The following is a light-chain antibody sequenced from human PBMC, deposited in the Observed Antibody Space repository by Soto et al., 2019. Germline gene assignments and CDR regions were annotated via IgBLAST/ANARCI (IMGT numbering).Light chain of an antibody. Sequence: EIVLTQSPGTLSLSPGERATLSCRASQSVNSNYLAWYQQKPGQVPRPLIYGASIKAAGVPDRLSGSESGTDFTLTISRLEPEDYSLYYCHQYGTSPHTFGQGTKLEIK. CDR3: HQYGTSPHT. CDR2: GAS. J-gene: IGKJ2*01. V-gene: IGKV3-20*01. CDR1: QSVNSNY.